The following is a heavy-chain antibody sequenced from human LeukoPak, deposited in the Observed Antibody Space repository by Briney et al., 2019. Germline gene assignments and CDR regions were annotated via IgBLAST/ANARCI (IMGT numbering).Heavy chain of an antibody. J-gene: IGHJ4*02. CDR3: AKELTSRWEYQLLFFDY. CDR2: ISGSGGST. Sequence: GGSLRLSCAASGFTFSSYAMSWVRQAPGKGLEWVSAISGSGGSTYYADSVKGRFTISRDNSKNTLYLQMNSLRAEDTAVYYCAKELTSRWEYQLLFFDYRGQGTLVTVSS. V-gene: IGHV3-23*01. CDR1: GFTFSSYA. D-gene: IGHD2-2*01.